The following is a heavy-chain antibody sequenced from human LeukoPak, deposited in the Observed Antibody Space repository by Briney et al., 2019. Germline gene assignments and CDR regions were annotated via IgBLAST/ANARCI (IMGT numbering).Heavy chain of an antibody. J-gene: IGHJ3*02. V-gene: IGHV1-69*13. CDR1: GGTFSSYA. Sequence: SVKVSCKASGGTFSSYAISWVRQAPGQGLEWMGGIIPIFGTANYAQKFQGRVTITADESTSTAYMELSSLRSEDTAVYYCARESRPGRSRFLEWIHAFDIWGQGTMVTVSS. D-gene: IGHD3-3*01. CDR2: IIPIFGTA. CDR3: ARESRPGRSRFLEWIHAFDI.